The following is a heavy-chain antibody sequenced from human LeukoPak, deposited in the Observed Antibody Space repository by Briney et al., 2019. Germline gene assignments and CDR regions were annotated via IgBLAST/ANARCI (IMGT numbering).Heavy chain of an antibody. J-gene: IGHJ4*02. V-gene: IGHV1-3*01. CDR1: GYTFTSYA. Sequence: ASVKVSCKASGYTFTSYAMHWVRRAPGQRLEWMGWINAGNGDTKYSQKFQGRVTVARDTSASTAYMELSSLRSEDTAVYYCARDRGGTGDFDYWGQGTLVTVSS. CDR3: ARDRGGTGDFDY. D-gene: IGHD1-1*01. CDR2: INAGNGDT.